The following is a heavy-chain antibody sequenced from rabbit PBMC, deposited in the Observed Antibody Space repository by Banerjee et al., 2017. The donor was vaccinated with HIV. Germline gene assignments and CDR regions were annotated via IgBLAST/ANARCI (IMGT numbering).Heavy chain of an antibody. Sequence: QLEESGGGLVQPGESLKLSCKASGFTFSAYYMCWVRQAPGKGLEWIGCIDPVFGSTYYASWVNGRFTISSHNAQNTLYLQLNSLTAADTATYFCARVSGSYDDYGDDNLWGPGTLVTVS. CDR2: IDPVFGST. J-gene: IGHJ4*01. CDR3: ARVSGSYDDYGDDNL. CDR1: GFTFSAYY. D-gene: IGHD2-1*01. V-gene: IGHV1S7*01.